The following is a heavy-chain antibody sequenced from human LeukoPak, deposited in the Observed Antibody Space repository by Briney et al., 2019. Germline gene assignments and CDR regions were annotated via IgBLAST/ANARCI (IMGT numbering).Heavy chain of an antibody. CDR2: ISYDGSNK. V-gene: IGHV3-30*06. D-gene: IGHD5-12*01. Sequence: GGSLRLSCAASGFTFSSYGMHWVRQAPGKGLEWVAVISYDGSNKYYADSVKGRFTISRDNSKNTLYLQMNSLRAEDTAVYYCARGDSGYDLLVDYWGQGTLVTVSS. CDR3: ARGDSGYDLLVDY. J-gene: IGHJ4*02. CDR1: GFTFSSYG.